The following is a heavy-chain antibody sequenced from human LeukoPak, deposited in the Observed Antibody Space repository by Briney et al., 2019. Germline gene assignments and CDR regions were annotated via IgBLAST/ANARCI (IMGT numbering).Heavy chain of an antibody. Sequence: PSQTLSLTCTVSGGSISSGGYYWSWIRQHPGKGLEWIGYIYYSGSTYYNPSLKSRVTISVDTSKNQLYLKLSSVTAADTAVYYCARFSDVLRYFDLWGQGTLVTVSS. CDR1: GGSISSGGYY. CDR2: IYYSGST. D-gene: IGHD3-9*01. CDR3: ARFSDVLRYFDL. J-gene: IGHJ4*02. V-gene: IGHV4-31*03.